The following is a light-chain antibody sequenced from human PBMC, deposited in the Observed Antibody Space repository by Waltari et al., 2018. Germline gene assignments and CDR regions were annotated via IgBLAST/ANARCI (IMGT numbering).Light chain of an antibody. V-gene: IGLV6-57*01. CDR2: EDN. CDR1: SGSLVTNY. J-gene: IGLJ3*02. Sequence: NFLLTQPHSVSASPGKTVTISCTRSSGSLVTNYVQWYQQRPGSSPSMIIYEDNKRPSRVPGRFSGSIDSSSNSASLTIAGLKTEDEADYYCQSYDTNIRVFGGGTKLTVL. CDR3: QSYDTNIRV.